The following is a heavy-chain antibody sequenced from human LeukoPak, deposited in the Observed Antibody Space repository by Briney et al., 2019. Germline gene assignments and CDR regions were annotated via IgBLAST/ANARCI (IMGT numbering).Heavy chain of an antibody. D-gene: IGHD3-10*01. CDR1: GFTFSSYA. V-gene: IGHV3-23*01. CDR2: ISGSGGRI. J-gene: IGHJ4*01. CDR3: ARDSYGSGKTRLDY. Sequence: GVSLRLSCAASGFTFSSYAMSWVRQAPGKGLEWVSSISGSGGRIPYADSVKGRFPISRDNYKNTLYLQMNSLRAEDTAVYYCARDSYGSGKTRLDYWGQGTLVTVSS.